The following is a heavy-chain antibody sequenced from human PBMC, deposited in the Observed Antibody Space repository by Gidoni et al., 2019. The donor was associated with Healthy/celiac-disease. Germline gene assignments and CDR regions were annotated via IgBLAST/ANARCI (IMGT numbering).Heavy chain of an antibody. CDR3: ARGPIYGDYGGHFDY. Sequence: EVQLVESGGGLVKPGGSLRLSCAASGFPSSSYSMNWVRQAPGKGLEWVSSISSSSSYIYYADSVKGRFTISRDNAKNSLYLQMNSLRAEDTAVYYCARGPIYGDYGGHFDYWGQGTLVTVSS. CDR1: GFPSSSYS. V-gene: IGHV3-21*01. CDR2: ISSSSSYI. D-gene: IGHD4-17*01. J-gene: IGHJ4*02.